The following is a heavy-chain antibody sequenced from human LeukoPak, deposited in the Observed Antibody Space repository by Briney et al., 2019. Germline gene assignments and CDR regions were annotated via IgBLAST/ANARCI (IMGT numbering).Heavy chain of an antibody. D-gene: IGHD6-25*01. CDR2: VYYGRSP. V-gene: IGHV4-39*02. J-gene: IGHJ4*02. CDR1: GDSISRSTYY. Sequence: SETLSLTCTVSGDSISRSTYYWAWIRQPPGKGLEWIGSVYYGRSPYFNPSLESRATISVDTSKNHFSLKMSSVTAADTAVYYYARSSGTGTFSYWGQGTLVTVSS. CDR3: ARSSGTGTFSY.